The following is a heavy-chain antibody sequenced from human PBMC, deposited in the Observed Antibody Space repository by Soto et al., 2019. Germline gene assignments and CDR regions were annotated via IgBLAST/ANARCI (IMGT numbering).Heavy chain of an antibody. J-gene: IGHJ4*02. Sequence: QVQLVQSGPEVRKPGASVKVSCKASGYTFNHYAISWVRQAPGQGLEWMGWIIAYNGNTNYAQKFEGRVTMTTDSSTRPAYLEVRGLRSDDTAVYYCARDIVATIHGDYCGQGTLVTVSS. CDR1: GYTFNHYA. CDR3: ARDIVATIHGDY. D-gene: IGHD5-12*01. CDR2: IIAYNGNT. V-gene: IGHV1-18*04.